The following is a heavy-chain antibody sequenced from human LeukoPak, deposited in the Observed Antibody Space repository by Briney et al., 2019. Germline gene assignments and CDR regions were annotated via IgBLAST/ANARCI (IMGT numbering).Heavy chain of an antibody. CDR3: ARVVDPGGYYYFYYMDV. CDR1: GGSFSVYY. CDR2: INHSGST. Sequence: PSETLSLTCAVYGGSFSVYYWSWIRQPPGKGLEWIGEINHSGSTNYNPSLKSRVTISVDTSKNQLSLKLSSVTAADTAVYYCARVVDPGGYYYFYYMDVWGKGTTVTVSS. J-gene: IGHJ6*03. V-gene: IGHV4-34*01. D-gene: IGHD3-16*01.